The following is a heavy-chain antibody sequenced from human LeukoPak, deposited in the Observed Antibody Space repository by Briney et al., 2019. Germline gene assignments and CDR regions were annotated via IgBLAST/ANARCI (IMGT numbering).Heavy chain of an antibody. D-gene: IGHD3-22*01. CDR2: IYTSGST. V-gene: IGHV4-61*02. Sequence: PSETLSLTCTVSGGSISSSSYYWSWIRQPPGKGLEWIGRIYTSGSTNYNPSLKSRVTMSVDTSKNQFSLKLSSVTAADTAVYYCARDQYYYDSSGYYRFDYWGQGTLVTVSS. J-gene: IGHJ4*02. CDR3: ARDQYYYDSSGYYRFDY. CDR1: GGSISSSSYY.